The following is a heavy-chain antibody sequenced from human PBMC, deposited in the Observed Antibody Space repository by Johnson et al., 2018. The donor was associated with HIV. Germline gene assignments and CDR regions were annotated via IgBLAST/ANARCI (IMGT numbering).Heavy chain of an antibody. V-gene: IGHV3-7*01. D-gene: IGHD3-22*01. CDR3: ARALYYYDRGDAFDI. J-gene: IGHJ3*02. CDR1: GFTFSSYG. CDR2: IKQDGSEK. Sequence: VHLVESGGGVVQPGGSLRLSCAASGFTFSSYGMHWVRQAPGKGLEWVANIKQDGSEKYYVDSVKGRFTISRDNAKNSLYLQMNSLRAEDTAVYYCARALYYYDRGDAFDIWGQGTMVTVSS.